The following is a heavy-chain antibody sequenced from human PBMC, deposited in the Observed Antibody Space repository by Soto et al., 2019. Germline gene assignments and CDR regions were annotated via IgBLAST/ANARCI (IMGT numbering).Heavy chain of an antibody. CDR1: GYTFTSYA. J-gene: IGHJ2*01. Sequence: ASVKVSCKASGYTFTSYAMHWVRQAPGQRLEWMGWINAGIGDTEYSQKFQGRVTITRDTSASTVYMELSSLRSEDTAVYYCARGLGERFGELYWYFDLWGRGTLVTVGS. CDR3: ARGLGERFGELYWYFDL. V-gene: IGHV1-3*01. CDR2: INAGIGDT. D-gene: IGHD3-10*01.